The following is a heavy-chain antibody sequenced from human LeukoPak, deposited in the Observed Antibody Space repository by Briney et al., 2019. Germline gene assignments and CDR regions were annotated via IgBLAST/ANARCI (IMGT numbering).Heavy chain of an antibody. Sequence: GGSLRLSRAASGFTFSSSSMNWVRQAPGKGLEWVSSISSSSSYIYYADSVKGRFAISRDNAKNSLYLQMNSLRAEDTAVYYCARDLGYCTSTSCDLPDHWGQGTLVTVSS. CDR1: GFTFSSSS. V-gene: IGHV3-21*01. J-gene: IGHJ5*02. CDR2: ISSSSSYI. D-gene: IGHD2-2*01. CDR3: ARDLGYCTSTSCDLPDH.